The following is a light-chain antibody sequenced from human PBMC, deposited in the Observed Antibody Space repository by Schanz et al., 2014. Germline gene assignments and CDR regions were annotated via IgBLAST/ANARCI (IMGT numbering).Light chain of an antibody. V-gene: IGKV3-20*01. Sequence: EIALTQSPGTLPLSPGERATLSCRASQSGSDSFLAWYQQKPGQGPRLLIYGTSTRATGIPDRFSGSGSGTDFTLAISRLEPEDFAVYYCQQYSSMPITFGGGTKVEIK. CDR1: QSGSDSF. J-gene: IGKJ4*01. CDR3: QQYSSMPIT. CDR2: GTS.